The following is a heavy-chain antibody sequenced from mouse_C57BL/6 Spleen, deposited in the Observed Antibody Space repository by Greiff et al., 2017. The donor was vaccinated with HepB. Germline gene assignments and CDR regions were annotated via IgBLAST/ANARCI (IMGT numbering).Heavy chain of an antibody. J-gene: IGHJ2*01. CDR2: INPGSGGT. CDR1: GYAFTNYL. Sequence: QVQLQQSGAELVRPGTSVKVSCKASGYAFTNYLIEWVKQRPGQGLEWIGVINPGSGGTNYNEKFKGKATLTADKSSSTAYMQLRSLTSEDSAVYFCARLLGPFDYWGQGTTLTVSS. CDR3: ARLLGPFDY. V-gene: IGHV1-54*01. D-gene: IGHD3-1*01.